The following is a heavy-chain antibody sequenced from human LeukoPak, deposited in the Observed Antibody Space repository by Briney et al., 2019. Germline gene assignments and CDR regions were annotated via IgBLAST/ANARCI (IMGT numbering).Heavy chain of an antibody. CDR3: ARVDSAGAIYDSSGYYFGY. CDR2: IWYDGSNK. J-gene: IGHJ4*02. CDR1: GFTFSSYA. V-gene: IGHV3-33*01. Sequence: GGSLRLSCAASGFTFSSYAMHWVRQAPGKGLEWVAVIWYDGSNKYYADSVKGRFTISRDNSKNTLYLQMNSLRAEDTAVYYCARVDSAGAIYDSSGYYFGYWGQGTLVTVSS. D-gene: IGHD3-22*01.